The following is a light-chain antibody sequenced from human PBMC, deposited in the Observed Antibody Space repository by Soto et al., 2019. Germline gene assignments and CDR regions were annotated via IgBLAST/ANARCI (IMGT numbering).Light chain of an antibody. CDR2: KDI. V-gene: IGLV3-25*03. CDR1: ALPKQY. Sequence: SYELTQPPSVSVSPGQTARITCSGDALPKQYAYWYQQKPDQAPVLVIYKDIERPSGIPERFSGSSSGTTVTLTISGVQAEDEADYYCQSADSSGTHVVFGGGTKLTVL. CDR3: QSADSSGTHVV. J-gene: IGLJ2*01.